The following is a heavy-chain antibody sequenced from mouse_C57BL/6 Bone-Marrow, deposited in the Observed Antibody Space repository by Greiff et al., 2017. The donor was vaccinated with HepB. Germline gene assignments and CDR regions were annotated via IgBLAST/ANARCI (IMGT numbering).Heavy chain of an antibody. CDR2: IWTGGGT. Sequence: VQLVESGPGLVAPSQSLSITCTVSGFSLTSYAISWVRQPPGKGLEWLGVIWTGGGTNYNSALKSRLSISKDNSKSQVFLKMNSLQTDDTARYYCARSPLYYDYDGFDYWGQGTTLTVSS. D-gene: IGHD2-4*01. V-gene: IGHV2-9-1*01. CDR1: GFSLTSYA. J-gene: IGHJ2*01. CDR3: ARSPLYYDYDGFDY.